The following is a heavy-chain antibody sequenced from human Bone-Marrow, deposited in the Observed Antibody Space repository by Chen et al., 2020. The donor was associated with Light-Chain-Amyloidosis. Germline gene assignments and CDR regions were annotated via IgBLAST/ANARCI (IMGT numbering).Heavy chain of an antibody. CDR2: INPQSGVT. CDR3: GRVDSPSGGLPFEY. J-gene: IGHJ4*02. Sequence: VQLVQSGSAVKQPGASVKVSCEASGYRFVDYYLHWVRQTPGQGLEWMAWINPQSGVTSYAQKLQDRVTLTTDTAINTAYMEVRRLRSDDTAMYFCGRVDSPSGGLPFEYWGQGTLVTVSS. D-gene: IGHD3-10*01. CDR1: GYRFVDYY. V-gene: IGHV1-2*02.